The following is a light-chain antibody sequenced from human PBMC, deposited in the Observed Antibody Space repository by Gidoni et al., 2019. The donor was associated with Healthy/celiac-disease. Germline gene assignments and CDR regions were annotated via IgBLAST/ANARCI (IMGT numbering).Light chain of an antibody. CDR2: EVS. J-gene: IGLJ2*01. Sequence: QSALTQPPSAPGSPGQSVTISCTGTSSDVGGYNYVSWYQQHPGKAPKLMIYEVSKRPSGVPDRFSGSKSGNTASLTVSGLQAEDEADYYCSSYAGSNMGVFGGGTKLTVL. CDR3: SSYAGSNMGV. V-gene: IGLV2-8*01. CDR1: SSDVGGYNY.